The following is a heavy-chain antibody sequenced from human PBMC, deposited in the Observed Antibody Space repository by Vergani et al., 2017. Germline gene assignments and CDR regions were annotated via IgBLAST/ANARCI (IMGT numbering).Heavy chain of an antibody. D-gene: IGHD5-24*01. CDR2: INHSGST. V-gene: IGHV4-34*01. J-gene: IGHJ4*02. CDR3: ARGGLGGRWLLNGGFDY. CDR1: GGSFSDYY. Sequence: QVQLQQWGAGLLKPSETLSLTCVVYGGSFSDYYWSWIRQPPGKGLEWIGEINHSGSTNYNPSLKSRVTISGDTSKNQFSLKLSSVTAADTAVYYCARGGLGGRWLLNGGFDYWGQGTLVTVSS.